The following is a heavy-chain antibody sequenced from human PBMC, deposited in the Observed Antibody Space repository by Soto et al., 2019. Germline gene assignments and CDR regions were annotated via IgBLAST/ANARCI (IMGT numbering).Heavy chain of an antibody. V-gene: IGHV4-34*01. Sequence: QVQLQQWGAGLLKPSETLSLTCAVYGGSFSGYYWSWIRQPPGKGLEWIGEINHSGSTNYNPSLKSRVTISVDTSKNQFSLKLSSVTAADTAVYYCARGPRRTAPLLLQWLVRGWFDPWGQGTLVTVSS. D-gene: IGHD6-19*01. CDR3: ARGPRRTAPLLLQWLVRGWFDP. CDR2: INHSGST. J-gene: IGHJ5*02. CDR1: GGSFSGYY.